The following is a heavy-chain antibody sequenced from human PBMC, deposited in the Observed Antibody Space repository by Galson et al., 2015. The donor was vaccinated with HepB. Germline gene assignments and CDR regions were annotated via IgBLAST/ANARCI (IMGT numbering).Heavy chain of an antibody. J-gene: IGHJ4*02. D-gene: IGHD2-8*01. V-gene: IGHV1-24*01. Sequence: SVKVSCKVSGYTLTELSMHWVRQAPGKGLEWMGGFDPEDGETIYAQKFQGRVTMTEDTSTDTAYMELSSLRSEDTAVYYCATTLNIVLMVYRGQSSGPFDYWGQGTLVTVSS. CDR3: ATTLNIVLMVYRGQSSGPFDY. CDR1: GYTLTELS. CDR2: FDPEDGET.